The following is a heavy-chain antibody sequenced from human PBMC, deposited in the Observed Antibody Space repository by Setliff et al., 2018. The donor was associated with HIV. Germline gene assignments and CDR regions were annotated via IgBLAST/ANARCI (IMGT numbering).Heavy chain of an antibody. CDR1: GFPFSGSA. CDR3: ARGGFNHAFDI. CDR2: VNNDGTDT. Sequence: PGGSLRLSCVASGFPFSGSAVHWVRQPPGKGLVCVSRVNNDGTDTIYADSVKGRFTISRDNAKSTVYLQMGSLSADDTAVYYCARGGFNHAFDIWGQGTMVTVSS. D-gene: IGHD2-15*01. J-gene: IGHJ3*02. V-gene: IGHV3-74*01.